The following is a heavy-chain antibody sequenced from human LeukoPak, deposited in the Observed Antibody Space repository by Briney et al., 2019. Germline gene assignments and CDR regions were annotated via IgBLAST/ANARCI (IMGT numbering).Heavy chain of an antibody. CDR1: GFTFSTYG. J-gene: IGHJ4*02. CDR3: ARAHNWKYGTFDY. D-gene: IGHD1-7*01. Sequence: GGSLRLSCAASGFTFSTYGMTWVRQAPGKGLEWVSAISGSGGSTYYADSVKGRFTISRDNAKNSLYLQMNSLRVEDTAVYYCARAHNWKYGTFDYWGQGTLVTVSS. CDR2: ISGSGGST. V-gene: IGHV3-23*01.